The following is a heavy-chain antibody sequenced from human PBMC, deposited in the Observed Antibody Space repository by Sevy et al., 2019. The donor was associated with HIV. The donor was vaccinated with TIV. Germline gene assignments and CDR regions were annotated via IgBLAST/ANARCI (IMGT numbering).Heavy chain of an antibody. CDR3: ARSNRKWGYYYYGMDV. D-gene: IGHD1-26*01. Sequence: SETLSLTCTVSGGSISSGGYYWSWIRQHPGKGLEWIGYIYYSGSTYYNPSLTSRVTISVDTSKNQFSLKLSSVTAADTAVYYCARSNRKWGYYYYGMDVWGQGTTVTVSS. CDR1: GGSISSGGYY. CDR2: IYYSGST. J-gene: IGHJ6*02. V-gene: IGHV4-31*03.